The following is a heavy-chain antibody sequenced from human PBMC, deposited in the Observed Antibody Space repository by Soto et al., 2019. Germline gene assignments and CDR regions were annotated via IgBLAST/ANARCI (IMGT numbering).Heavy chain of an antibody. J-gene: IGHJ5*02. CDR2: IYYSGST. V-gene: IGHV4-59*01. D-gene: IGHD3-22*01. Sequence: SETLSLTCTVSGGSISSYYWSWIRQPPGKGLEWIGYIYYSGSTNYNPSLRSRVTISVDTSKNQFSLKLSSVTAADTAVYYCARTPYSGYFYFDPWGQGTLVTVPQ. CDR3: ARTPYSGYFYFDP. CDR1: GGSISSYY.